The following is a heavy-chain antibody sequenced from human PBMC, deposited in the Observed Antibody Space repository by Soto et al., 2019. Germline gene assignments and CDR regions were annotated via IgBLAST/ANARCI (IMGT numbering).Heavy chain of an antibody. CDR3: AKGFIVVVTVLRPDDAFDV. Sequence: VQLLESGGGLVQPGGSLRLSCATSGFTFGNYGMNWVRQAPGKGLEWVSGISGGGGNTYYADSVKGRFTISRDPSKKTVFLEMNSLRAEDTAVYYCAKGFIVVVTVLRPDDAFDVWGQGTLVTVSS. CDR1: GFTFGNYG. D-gene: IGHD2-21*02. CDR2: ISGGGGNT. J-gene: IGHJ3*01. V-gene: IGHV3-23*01.